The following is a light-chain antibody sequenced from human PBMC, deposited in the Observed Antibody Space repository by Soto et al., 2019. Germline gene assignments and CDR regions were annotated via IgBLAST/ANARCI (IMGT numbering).Light chain of an antibody. V-gene: IGKV2-28*01. CDR1: QRLLHSNGNYF. Sequence: EIVRTQSPPSLTVTPGEPASISCRSSQRLLHSNGNYFLDWYLQKPGQCPQLLIYLGFNRASGVPDRVSGSGAGSDVTLKISRVEAEDVGVYYCMQALQPPYTFGQGTRLEIK. CDR2: LGF. CDR3: MQALQPPYT. J-gene: IGKJ2*01.